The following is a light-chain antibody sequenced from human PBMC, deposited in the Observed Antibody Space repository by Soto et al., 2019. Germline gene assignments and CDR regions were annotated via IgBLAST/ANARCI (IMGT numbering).Light chain of an antibody. Sequence: EIVLSQSPGTLSLSPGERATLSCRASQSVSSYLAWYQQKPGQAPRLLIYGASPRATGIPARFSGSGSGTEFILTISSVESEDFAIYYCQQHNDWPTFGQGTRLEIK. J-gene: IGKJ5*01. CDR2: GAS. CDR1: QSVSSY. CDR3: QQHNDWPT. V-gene: IGKV3-15*01.